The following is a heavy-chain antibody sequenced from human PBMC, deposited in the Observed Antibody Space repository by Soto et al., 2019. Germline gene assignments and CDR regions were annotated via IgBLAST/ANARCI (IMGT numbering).Heavy chain of an antibody. CDR2: IYTSGST. D-gene: IGHD5-18*01. J-gene: IGHJ6*02. Sequence: QVQLQESGPGLVKPSETLSLTCTVSGGSISSYYWSWIRQPAGKGLEWIGRIYTSGSTNYNPSLKSRVTMSVDTSKNQCSLELSSVPAADTAVYCSARCYGPVWYYYSGMDVWCQGTAVTVSS. V-gene: IGHV4-4*07. CDR1: GGSISSYY. CDR3: ARCYGPVWYYYSGMDV.